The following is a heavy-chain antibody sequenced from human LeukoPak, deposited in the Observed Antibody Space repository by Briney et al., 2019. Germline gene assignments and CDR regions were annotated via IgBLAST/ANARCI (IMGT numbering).Heavy chain of an antibody. CDR1: GFSLSTSGVG. J-gene: IGHJ5*02. Sequence: SGPTLVNPTQTLTLTYTFSGFSLSTSGVGVGWIRQPPGKALEWLALIYWNDDKRYSPSLKSRLTITKDTSKNQVVLTMTNMDPVDTATYYCAHSLSDYDFWSGYRVNWFDPWGQGTLVTVSS. D-gene: IGHD3-3*01. CDR2: IYWNDDK. V-gene: IGHV2-5*01. CDR3: AHSLSDYDFWSGYRVNWFDP.